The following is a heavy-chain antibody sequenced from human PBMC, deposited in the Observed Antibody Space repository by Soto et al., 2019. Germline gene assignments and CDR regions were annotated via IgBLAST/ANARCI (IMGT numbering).Heavy chain of an antibody. CDR3: AREAGYYGLGSYYMDGPYGMDV. V-gene: IGHV1-2*04. CDR2: INPNSGGT. D-gene: IGHD3-10*01. CDR1: GYTFTGYY. J-gene: IGHJ6*02. Sequence: ASVKVSCKASGYTFTGYYMHWVRQAPGQGLEWMGWINPNSGGTNYAQKFQGWVTMTRDTSISTAYMELSRLRSDDTAVYYCAREAGYYGLGSYYMDGPYGMDVWGQGTTVTVSS.